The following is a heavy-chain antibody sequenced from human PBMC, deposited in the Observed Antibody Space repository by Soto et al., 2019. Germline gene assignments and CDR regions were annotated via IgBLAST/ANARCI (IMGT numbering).Heavy chain of an antibody. CDR1: GFTFSNAW. J-gene: IGHJ3*02. Sequence: GGSLRLSCAASGFTFSNAWMSWVRQAPGKGLEWVGRIKSKTDGGTTDYAAPVKGRFTISRDDSKNTLYLQMNSLKTEDTAVYYCTTGVGAVRYFDWLPPPAFDIWGQGTMVTVSS. CDR3: TTGVGAVRYFDWLPPPAFDI. CDR2: IKSKTDGGTT. D-gene: IGHD3-9*01. V-gene: IGHV3-15*01.